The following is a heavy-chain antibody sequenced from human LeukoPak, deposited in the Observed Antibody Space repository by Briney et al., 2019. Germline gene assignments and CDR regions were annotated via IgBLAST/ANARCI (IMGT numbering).Heavy chain of an antibody. CDR1: GFSFSDYY. CDR3: ARGTLWYNWFDP. D-gene: IGHD3-10*01. CDR2: ISNSGTTI. J-gene: IGHJ5*02. V-gene: IGHV3-11*01. Sequence: GGSLGLSCAASGFSFSDYYMSWIRQAPGKGLEWISYISNSGTTIYYTDSVKGRFTISRDNAKNSLYLQMDSLRAEDTAVYYCARGTLWYNWFDPWGQGTLVTVSS.